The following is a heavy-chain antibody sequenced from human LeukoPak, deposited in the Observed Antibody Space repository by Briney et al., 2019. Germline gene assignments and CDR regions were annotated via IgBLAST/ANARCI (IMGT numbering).Heavy chain of an antibody. D-gene: IGHD6-13*01. Sequence: SVKVSCKASGGTFSSYAISWVRQAPGQGLEWMGGIIPIFGTANYAQKFQGRVTITADESTSTAYMELSSLGSEDTAVYYCARGDVANSYSSSWYYWFDPWGQGTLVTVSS. CDR2: IIPIFGTA. CDR1: GGTFSSYA. CDR3: ARGDVANSYSSSWYYWFDP. V-gene: IGHV1-69*13. J-gene: IGHJ5*02.